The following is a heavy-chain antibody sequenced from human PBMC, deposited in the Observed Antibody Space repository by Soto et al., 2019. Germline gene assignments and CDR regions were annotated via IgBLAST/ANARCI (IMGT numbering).Heavy chain of an antibody. V-gene: IGHV1-46*01. CDR3: VRGYCTTSPCSGDFQF. D-gene: IGHD2-15*01. CDR1: GYKFTTYF. CDR2: VHPSGDT. J-gene: IGHJ1*01. Sequence: ASVKVSCKASGYKFTTYFIHCVRQAPGQGLEWMGMVHPSGDTGYAQKFRGRVTMTIDTSTTTAYMELRNLTSEDTAVYFSVRGYCTTSPCSGDFQFWGQGTLVTVPQ.